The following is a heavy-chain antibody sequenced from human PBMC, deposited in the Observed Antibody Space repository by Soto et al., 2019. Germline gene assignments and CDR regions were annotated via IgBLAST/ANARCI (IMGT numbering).Heavy chain of an antibody. CDR1: GGSFSGYY. J-gene: IGHJ6*03. D-gene: IGHD6-13*01. V-gene: IGHV4-34*01. CDR3: ARGRRRFGQQLAVPMDV. Sequence: SETLSLTCAVYGGSFSGYYWSWIRQPPGKGLEWIGEINHSGSTNYNPSLKSRVTISVDTSKNQFSLKLSSVTAADTAVYYCARGRRRFGQQLAVPMDVWGKGTTVTVSS. CDR2: INHSGST.